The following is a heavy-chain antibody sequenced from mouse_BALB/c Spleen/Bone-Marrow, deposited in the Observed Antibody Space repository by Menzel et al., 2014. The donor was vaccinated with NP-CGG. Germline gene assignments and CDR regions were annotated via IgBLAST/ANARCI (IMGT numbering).Heavy chain of an antibody. D-gene: IGHD1-2*01. J-gene: IGHJ3*01. Sequence: VMLVESGTELMKPGASVKISCKATGYTFXSYWIEWVNQRPGHGLEWIGEILPGSGSTNYNEKFKGKATFTADTSSNTAYMQLSSLTSEDSAVYYCARRGHGFAWFAYWGQGTLVTVSA. CDR3: ARRGHGFAWFAY. CDR1: GYTFXSYW. CDR2: ILPGSGST. V-gene: IGHV1-9*01.